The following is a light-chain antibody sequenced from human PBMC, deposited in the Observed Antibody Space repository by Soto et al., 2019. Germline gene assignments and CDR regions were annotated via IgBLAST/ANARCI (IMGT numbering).Light chain of an antibody. CDR1: QSVGVD. CDR3: QQYNDCPPLT. J-gene: IGKJ4*01. CDR2: GAS. Sequence: EIVMTQSPATLSVSPGERATLSCRASQSVGVDLAWYRQKRGQAPRLLIYGASTRATGIAARFSGSGSGTEFTLTINGLQSEDFAIYYCQQYNDCPPLTFGGGTEVEVK. V-gene: IGKV3-15*01.